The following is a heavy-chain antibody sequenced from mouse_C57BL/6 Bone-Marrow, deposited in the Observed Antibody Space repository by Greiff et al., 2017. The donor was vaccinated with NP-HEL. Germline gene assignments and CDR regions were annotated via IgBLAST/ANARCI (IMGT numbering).Heavy chain of an antibody. J-gene: IGHJ3*01. CDR2: IWSGGST. V-gene: IGHV2-2*01. CDR1: GFSLTSYG. Sequence: QVQLKEPGPGLVQPSQCLSITCTASGFSLTSYGVHWVRQSPGKGLEWLGVIWSGGSTDYNAAFISRLSISKDNSKGQVFFKMNSLQADDTATYYCARLAGAYWGQGTLVTVSA. CDR3: ARLAGAY. D-gene: IGHD1-1*01.